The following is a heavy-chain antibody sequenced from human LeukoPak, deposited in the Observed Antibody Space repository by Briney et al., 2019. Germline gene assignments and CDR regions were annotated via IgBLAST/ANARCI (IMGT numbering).Heavy chain of an antibody. Sequence: PSETLSLTCAVYGGSFSGYYWSWIRQPPGKGLEWIGYIYYNGYTDYNPSLKSRVTISLDTSKNQFSLKLSSVTAADTAVYYCATVPGDYWGQGTLVTVSS. J-gene: IGHJ4*02. CDR1: GGSFSGYY. CDR2: IYYNGYT. D-gene: IGHD6-19*01. CDR3: ATVPGDY. V-gene: IGHV4-59*08.